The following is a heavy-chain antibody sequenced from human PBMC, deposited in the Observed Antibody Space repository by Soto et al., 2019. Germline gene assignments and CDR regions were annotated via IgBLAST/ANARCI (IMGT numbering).Heavy chain of an antibody. CDR1: GFTFSSYA. V-gene: IGHV3-30-3*01. CDR3: AGGYSSSWYAPDY. D-gene: IGHD6-13*01. CDR2: ISYDGSNK. Sequence: QVQLVESGGGVVQPGRSLRLSCAASGFTFSSYAMHWVRQAPGKGLEWVAVISYDGSNKYYADSVKGRFTISRDNSKNTLHLQMNSLRAEDTAVYYWAGGYSSSWYAPDYWGQGTLVTVSS. J-gene: IGHJ4*02.